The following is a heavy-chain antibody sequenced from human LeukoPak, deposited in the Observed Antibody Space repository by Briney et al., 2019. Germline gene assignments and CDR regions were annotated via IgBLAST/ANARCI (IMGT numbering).Heavy chain of an antibody. Sequence: SETLSLTCAVYSGSFSGYYWSWIRQPPGKGLEWIGEINHSGSTTSNPSLKSRVTISVDPSRTRFTLKLSSVTAADTAVYYCARGGIWFGDLSINCSMDVWGQGTTVTVSS. J-gene: IGHJ6*02. CDR1: SGSFSGYY. CDR3: ARGGIWFGDLSINCSMDV. D-gene: IGHD3-10*01. V-gene: IGHV4-34*01. CDR2: INHSGST.